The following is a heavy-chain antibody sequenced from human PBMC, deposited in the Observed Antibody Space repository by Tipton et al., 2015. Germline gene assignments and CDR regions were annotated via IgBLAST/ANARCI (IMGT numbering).Heavy chain of an antibody. D-gene: IGHD4-23*01. Sequence: TLSLTCTVSGGSIDSYYWSWIRQPPGMRLEWIGYIDFRGSTEYNPPVKSRVSISVDRSKNQFSLKMSSVTASDTAVYYCARARGRHGGLFDSWGQGILVTVSS. CDR1: GGSIDSYY. V-gene: IGHV4-4*09. CDR2: IDFRGST. CDR3: ARARGRHGGLFDS. J-gene: IGHJ4*02.